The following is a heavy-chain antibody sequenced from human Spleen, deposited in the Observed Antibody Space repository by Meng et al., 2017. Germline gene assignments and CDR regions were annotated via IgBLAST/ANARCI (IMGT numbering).Heavy chain of an antibody. D-gene: IGHD6-19*01. J-gene: IGHJ3*02. CDR2: ITTSGSRT. CDR1: GFNFSSYA. V-gene: IGHV3-23*01. CDR3: AKAQYSSGWYGDAFDI. Sequence: GESLKISCAASGFNFSSYAMTWVRQAPGKRLEWVSFITTSGSRTYYADSVKGRFTISGDNSKNTLHLQMNSLRGEDTAIFYCAKAQYSSGWYGDAFDIWGQGTMVTVSS.